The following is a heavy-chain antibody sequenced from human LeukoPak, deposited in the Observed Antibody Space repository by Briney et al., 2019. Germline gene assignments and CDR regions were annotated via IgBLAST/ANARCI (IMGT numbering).Heavy chain of an antibody. V-gene: IGHV4-59*11. CDR3: ARDLVTVTKGFDI. D-gene: IGHD4-17*01. J-gene: IGHJ3*02. CDR1: GDSFSSHY. CDR2: ISHIGRT. Sequence: PSETLYLTCAVSGDSFSSHYWTWIWQSPGTALEWIGYISHIGRTNYNPSLNSRVTISIDTSRNQFSLKLRSVTAADTAVYYCARDLVTVTKGFDIWGQGTMVSVSS.